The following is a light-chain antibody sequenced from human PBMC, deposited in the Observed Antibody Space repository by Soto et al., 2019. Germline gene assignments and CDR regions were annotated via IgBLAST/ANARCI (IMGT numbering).Light chain of an antibody. CDR1: QSVSSN. Sequence: EIVMTQSPATLSVSPGERATLSCRASQSVSSNLAWYQHKPGQAPRLLIYGASTRPTGIPARFSGSGSETEFTLTISSLQSDDFAAYYCQQYNDFPRWTFGQGTKVEIK. CDR2: GAS. J-gene: IGKJ1*01. CDR3: QQYNDFPRWT. V-gene: IGKV3D-15*01.